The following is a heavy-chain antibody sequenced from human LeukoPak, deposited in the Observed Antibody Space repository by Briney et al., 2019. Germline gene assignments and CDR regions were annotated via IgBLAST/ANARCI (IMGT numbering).Heavy chain of an antibody. J-gene: IGHJ4*02. Sequence: SVKVYCKASGGTFSSYDISWVRQAPGQGLEWMGGIIPIFGTANYAQKFQGRVTITADESTSTAYMELSSLRSEDTAVYYCARDANPFTMIRGVFDYWGQGTLVTVSS. CDR1: GGTFSSYD. V-gene: IGHV1-69*01. D-gene: IGHD3-10*01. CDR3: ARDANPFTMIRGVFDY. CDR2: IIPIFGTA.